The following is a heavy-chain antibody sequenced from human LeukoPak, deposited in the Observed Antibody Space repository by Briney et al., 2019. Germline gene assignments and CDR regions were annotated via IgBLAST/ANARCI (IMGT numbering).Heavy chain of an antibody. V-gene: IGHV1-8*02. CDR3: ARGKPKGSLYYSMDV. CDR1: GYTFTTYA. Sequence: EASVKVSCKASGYTFTTYAINWVRQSTGQGLEWMGWVNPNTGNTGYAQKFQGRVTMTRNTSISAAYMELSSLTSEDTAIYYCARGKPKGSLYYSMDVWGKGTTVIVSS. J-gene: IGHJ6*03. CDR2: VNPNTGNT.